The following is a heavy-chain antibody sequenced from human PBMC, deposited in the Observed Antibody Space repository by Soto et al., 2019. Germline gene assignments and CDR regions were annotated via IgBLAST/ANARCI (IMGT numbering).Heavy chain of an antibody. Sequence: GGSLRLSCAASGFTFSSYAMSWVRQAPGKGREWVSAISGSGGSTYYADSVKGRFTISRDNSKNTLYLQMNSLRAEDTAVYYCAKGNDITIFGVVILGYTDAFDIWGQGTMVTVSS. D-gene: IGHD3-3*01. CDR3: AKGNDITIFGVVILGYTDAFDI. J-gene: IGHJ3*02. CDR2: ISGSGGST. V-gene: IGHV3-23*01. CDR1: GFTFSSYA.